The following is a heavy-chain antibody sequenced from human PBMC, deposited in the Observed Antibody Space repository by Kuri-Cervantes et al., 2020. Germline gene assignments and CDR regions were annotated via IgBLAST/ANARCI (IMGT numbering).Heavy chain of an antibody. CDR1: GFTFSSYS. CDR2: ISYDGSNK. V-gene: IGHV3-30*12. J-gene: IGHJ4*02. CDR3: ATDVASHVGASSY. Sequence: GGSLRLSCAASGFTFSSYSMNWVRQAPGKGLEWVAVISYDGSNKYYADSVKGRFTISRDNSKNTLYLHLNSLRAEDTAVYYCATDVASHVGASSYWGQGTLVTVSS. D-gene: IGHD1-26*01.